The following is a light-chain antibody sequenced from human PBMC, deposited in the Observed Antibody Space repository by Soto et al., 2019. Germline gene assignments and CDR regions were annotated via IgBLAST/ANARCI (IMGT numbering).Light chain of an antibody. J-gene: IGKJ3*01. V-gene: IGKV1-39*01. CDR1: QSISSY. CDR3: QQSYSTPGVT. CDR2: AAS. Sequence: DIQMTQSPSSLSASVGDRVTITCRASQSISSYLNWYQQKPVKAPKLLIYAASSLQSGVPSRFSGSGSGTDFTLTISSLQPEDSATYDCQQSYSTPGVTFGPGTKVDIK.